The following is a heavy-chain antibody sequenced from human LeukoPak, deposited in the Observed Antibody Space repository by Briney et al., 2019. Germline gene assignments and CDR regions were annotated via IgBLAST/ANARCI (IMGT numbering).Heavy chain of an antibody. D-gene: IGHD6-19*01. V-gene: IGHV4-59*08. CDR1: GGSISSYY. J-gene: IGHJ4*02. CDR3: ARHKDYSSGWPIDY. Sequence: SETLSLTCTVSGGSISSYYWSWIRQPPGKGLEWIGYIYYSGSTNYNPSLKSRVTISVDTSKNQFSLKLSSVTAADTAVYYCARHKDYSSGWPIDYWGQGTLVTVSS. CDR2: IYYSGST.